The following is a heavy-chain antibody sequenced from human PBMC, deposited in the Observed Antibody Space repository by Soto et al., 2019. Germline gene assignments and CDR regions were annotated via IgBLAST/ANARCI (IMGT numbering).Heavy chain of an antibody. J-gene: IGHJ6*02. CDR2: IDPSDSYT. V-gene: IGHV5-10-1*01. D-gene: IGHD5-18*01. CDR1: GYSFTSYW. CDR3: ARQGDRGGYSYGWPGYYYGMDV. Sequence: GESLKISCKGSGYSFTSYWISWVRQMPGKGLEWMGRIDPSDSYTNYSPSFQGHVTISADKSISTAYLQWSSLKASDTAMYYCARQGDRGGYSYGWPGYYYGMDVWGQGTTVTVSS.